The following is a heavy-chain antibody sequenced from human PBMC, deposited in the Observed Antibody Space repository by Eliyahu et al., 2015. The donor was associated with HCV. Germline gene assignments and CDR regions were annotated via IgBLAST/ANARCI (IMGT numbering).Heavy chain of an antibody. CDR2: TYYRSKWYN. D-gene: IGHD2-21*02. CDR3: ARAPTPRGVVVTAIQGYYYGLDV. CDR1: GDSVSSNSAA. Sequence: QVQLQQSGPGLVKPSQTLSLTCXISGDSVSSNSAAWNWIXQSPSRGLEWLGRTYYRSKWYNDYAVSLKSRIVINPDTSKNQFSLKLNSVTPEDTAVYYCARAPTPRGVVVTAIQGYYYGLDVWGQGTTVTVSS. J-gene: IGHJ6*02. V-gene: IGHV6-1*01.